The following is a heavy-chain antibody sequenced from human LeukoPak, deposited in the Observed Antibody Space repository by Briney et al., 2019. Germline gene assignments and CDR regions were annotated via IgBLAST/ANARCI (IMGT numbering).Heavy chain of an antibody. CDR3: TRDTDGSLDY. CDR1: GFTFTNSW. CDR2: IRQDGSTK. J-gene: IGHJ4*02. Sequence: GGSLRLSCAASGFTFTNSWMAWVRQAPGKGLEWVANIRQDGSTKHYADSLKGRFTISRDNPKNSLYLQMNNLRADDTAVYYCTRDTDGSLDYWGQGILVTVAS. V-gene: IGHV3-7*01. D-gene: IGHD1-26*01.